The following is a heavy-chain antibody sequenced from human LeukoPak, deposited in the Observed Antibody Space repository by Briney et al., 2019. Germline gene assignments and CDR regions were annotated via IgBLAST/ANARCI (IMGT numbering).Heavy chain of an antibody. CDR1: GGSISSYY. V-gene: IGHV4-59*01. CDR2: IYYSGST. J-gene: IGHJ4*02. Sequence: SETLSLTCTVSGGSISSYYWSWIRQPPGKGLEWIGYIYYSGSTNYNPSLKSRVTISVDTSKNQFSLKLSSVTAADTAVYYCASTPYYDILTGYWEYYFDYWGQGALVTVSS. D-gene: IGHD3-9*01. CDR3: ASTPYYDILTGYWEYYFDY.